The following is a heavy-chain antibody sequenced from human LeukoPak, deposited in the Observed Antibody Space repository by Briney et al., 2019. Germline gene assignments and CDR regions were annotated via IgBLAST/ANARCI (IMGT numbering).Heavy chain of an antibody. Sequence: GGSLRLSCAASGFTFSSYAMHWVRQAPGKGLEYVSAISSNGGSTYYANSVKGRFTISRDNSKNTLYLQMGSLRAEDMAVYYCARGAPFDYWGQGTLVTVSS. CDR3: ARGAPFDY. D-gene: IGHD1-26*01. CDR2: ISSNGGST. CDR1: GFTFSSYA. J-gene: IGHJ4*02. V-gene: IGHV3-64*01.